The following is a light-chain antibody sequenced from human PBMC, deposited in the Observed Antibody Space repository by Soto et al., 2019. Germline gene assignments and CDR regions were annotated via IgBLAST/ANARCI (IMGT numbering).Light chain of an antibody. CDR1: SSDVGGYNY. V-gene: IGLV2-14*01. J-gene: IGLJ1*01. CDR3: SSYTTSSFYV. CDR2: DVN. Sequence: QSALTQPASVSGSPGQSITISCTGTSSDVGGYNYVSWYQQHPGKAPKLMIYDVNNRPSGVSNRFSGSKPGNTASLTISGLQAEDEADYYCSSYTTSSFYVFATGTKLTVL.